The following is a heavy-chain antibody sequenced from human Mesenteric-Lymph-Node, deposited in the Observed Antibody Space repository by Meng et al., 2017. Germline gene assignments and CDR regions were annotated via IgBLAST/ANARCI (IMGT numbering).Heavy chain of an antibody. CDR1: GGSVSSGVYS. CDR3: AIGPSAAFDF. D-gene: IGHD6-25*01. Sequence: QLQLQESGSGLLRPSQTLSLPCAVSGGSVSSGVYSLSWLRQPPGDGLELVGYIYHTRSAFYYPSLKTRVTISIDRCKNQFSPKLVSVSAADTAVYYCAIGPSAAFDFWGRGTMVTVSS. V-gene: IGHV4-30-2*01. J-gene: IGHJ3*01. CDR2: IYHTRSA.